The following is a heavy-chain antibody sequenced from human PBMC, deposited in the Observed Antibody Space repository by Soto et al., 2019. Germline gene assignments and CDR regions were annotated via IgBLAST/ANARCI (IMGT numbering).Heavy chain of an antibody. Sequence: GESLKISFKGSGYSFTSYWISWVRQMPGKGLEWMGRIDPSDSYTNYSPSFQGHVTISADKSISTAYLQWSSLKASDTAMYYCAADFEGITYGMDVWGQGTTVTVSS. D-gene: IGHD3-3*01. CDR1: GYSFTSYW. V-gene: IGHV5-10-1*01. J-gene: IGHJ6*02. CDR3: AADFEGITYGMDV. CDR2: IDPSDSYT.